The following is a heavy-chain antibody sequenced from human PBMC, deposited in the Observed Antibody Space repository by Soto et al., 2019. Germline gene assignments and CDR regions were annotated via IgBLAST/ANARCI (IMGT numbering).Heavy chain of an antibody. CDR3: ARDILPRLPDYYYYYGMDV. CDR1: GGSISSGDYY. CDR2: IYYSGST. J-gene: IGHJ6*02. V-gene: IGHV4-30-4*01. Sequence: SETLSLTCTVSGGSISSGDYYWSWIRQPPGKGLEWIGYIYYSGSTYYNPSLKSRVTISVDTSKNQFSLKLSSVTAADTAVYYCARDILPRLPDYYYYYGMDVWGQGTTVTVSS. D-gene: IGHD4-17*01.